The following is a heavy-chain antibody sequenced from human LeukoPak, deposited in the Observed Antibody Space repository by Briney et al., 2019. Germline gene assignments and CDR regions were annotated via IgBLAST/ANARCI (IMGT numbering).Heavy chain of an antibody. Sequence: GGSLRLSCAASGFTFSTYAMSWVRQAPGRGLEWVSAISSSGASTYYADSVKGRLTISRDNYKNTLFLHMNSLRAEDTAVYYCAKGAFDSSGLYYNYYGMDVWGQGTTVTVSS. CDR1: GFTFSTYA. J-gene: IGHJ6*02. D-gene: IGHD3-22*01. CDR2: ISSSGAST. CDR3: AKGAFDSSGLYYNYYGMDV. V-gene: IGHV3-23*01.